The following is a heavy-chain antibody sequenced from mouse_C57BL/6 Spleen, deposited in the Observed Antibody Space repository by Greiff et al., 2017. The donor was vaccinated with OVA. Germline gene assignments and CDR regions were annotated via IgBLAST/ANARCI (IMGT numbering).Heavy chain of an antibody. V-gene: IGHV2-6-1*01. CDR1: GFPLTSYG. J-gene: IGHJ4*01. D-gene: IGHD4-1*01. Sequence: QVQLKESGPGLVAPSQSLSITCTVSGFPLTSYGVHWVRQHPGKGLEWLVVIWSDGSTTYNSAPKPRLSISKDNSKGQVFLKMNSLQTDDTAMYYWARHGNGKGAMDYWGQGTSVTVSS. CDR3: ARHGNGKGAMDY. CDR2: IWSDGST.